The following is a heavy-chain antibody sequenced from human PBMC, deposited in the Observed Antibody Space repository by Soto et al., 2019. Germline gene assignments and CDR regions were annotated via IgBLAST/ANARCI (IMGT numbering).Heavy chain of an antibody. V-gene: IGHV3-30*18. J-gene: IGHJ6*02. CDR3: AKEGLRFLEWSPPYYYYGMDV. CDR2: ISYDGSNK. CDR1: GFTFSSYG. D-gene: IGHD3-3*01. Sequence: LRLSCAASGFTFSSYGMHWVRQAPGKGLEWVAVISYDGSNKYYADSVEGRFTISRDNSKNTLYLQMNSLRAEDTAVYYCAKEGLRFLEWSPPYYYYGMDVWGQGTTVTVSS.